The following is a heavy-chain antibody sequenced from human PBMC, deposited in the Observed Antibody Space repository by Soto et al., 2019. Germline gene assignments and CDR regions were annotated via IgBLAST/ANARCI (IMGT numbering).Heavy chain of an antibody. D-gene: IGHD3-22*01. CDR1: GFTFSNYG. V-gene: IGHV3-33*01. Sequence: QVQLVESGGGVVQPGRSLTVSCAASGFTFSNYGMHWVRQAPDKGLEWVAVIWYDGSRKYYADSVKGRFTISRDDSKKTLYPEMNSLGVDETAVYYWVGEGSFRDSTAPWGQGTLVAVSS. J-gene: IGHJ5*02. CDR2: IWYDGSRK. CDR3: VGEGSFRDSTAP.